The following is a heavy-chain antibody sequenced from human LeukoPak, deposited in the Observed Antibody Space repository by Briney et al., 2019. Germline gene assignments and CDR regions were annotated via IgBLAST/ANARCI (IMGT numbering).Heavy chain of an antibody. CDR2: IYGSGIT. Sequence: SETLSLTCTVSGGSIISNYWSWIRQSAGTGLEWIGRIYGSGITDYNPSLKSRVTMSLDTSRKQFSLRLTSVTAADTAVYYCARLKFYDSTGYSPGYYMDDWGKGTTVSVFS. D-gene: IGHD3-22*01. J-gene: IGHJ6*03. CDR1: GGSIISNY. CDR3: ARLKFYDSTGYSPGYYMDD. V-gene: IGHV4-4*07.